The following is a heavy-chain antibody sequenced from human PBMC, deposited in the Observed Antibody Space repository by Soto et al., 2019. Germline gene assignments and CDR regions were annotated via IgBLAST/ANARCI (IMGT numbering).Heavy chain of an antibody. V-gene: IGHV2-70*11. Sequence: SGPTLVNPTQTLTVTCTFSGFSVSTSGICVNWIRQPPGKALEWLGRIDWDDDIYYSASLKTRLTISKTTSENQVVLTMTNMAPVDTATYYCARSSRETAMGDDAFDIWGQGTMVTVSS. CDR3: ARSSRETAMGDDAFDI. D-gene: IGHD5-18*01. CDR1: GFSVSTSGIC. CDR2: IDWDDDI. J-gene: IGHJ3*02.